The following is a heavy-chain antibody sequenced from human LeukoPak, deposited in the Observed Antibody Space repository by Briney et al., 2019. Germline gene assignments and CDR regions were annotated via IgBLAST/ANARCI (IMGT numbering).Heavy chain of an antibody. V-gene: IGHV1-46*01. CDR3: ARLDSSATKDWYFDL. D-gene: IGHD3-22*01. Sequence: ASVKVSCKASGYTFTSYYMHWVRQAPGQGLEWMGIINPSGGNTRYAQKFQGRVTMTRDTSTSTVYMEGSSLRSEDTAVYYCARLDSSATKDWYFDLWGRGTLVTVSS. CDR2: INPSGGNT. J-gene: IGHJ2*01. CDR1: GYTFTSYY.